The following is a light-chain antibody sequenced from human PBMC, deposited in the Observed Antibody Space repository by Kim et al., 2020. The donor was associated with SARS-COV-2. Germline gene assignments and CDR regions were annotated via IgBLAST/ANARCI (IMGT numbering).Light chain of an antibody. CDR1: QSVSTY. Sequence: IVLTQSPATLSLSPGERATLSCRASQSVSTYLAWYQQKPGQAPRLLIYDTSNRATGIPARFSGSGSGTDFTLTISSLEPGDFAVYYCLQRNNWPPSFGQGTRLEIK. V-gene: IGKV3-11*01. CDR3: LQRNNWPPS. J-gene: IGKJ5*01. CDR2: DTS.